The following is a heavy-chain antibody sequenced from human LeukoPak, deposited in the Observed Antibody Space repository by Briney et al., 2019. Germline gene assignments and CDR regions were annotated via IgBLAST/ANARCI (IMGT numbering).Heavy chain of an antibody. CDR2: IRYDGSNK. Sequence: GGALSLSCAASGLTFSSYGMHWVRQAPGKGLEWVAFIRYDGSNKYYAHSVKGRFTISRDNSKNTLYLQMNSLRAEDTAVYYCAKAPDIVATTIDYWGQGTLVTVSS. CDR3: AKAPDIVATTIDY. D-gene: IGHD5-12*01. J-gene: IGHJ4*02. V-gene: IGHV3-30*02. CDR1: GLTFSSYG.